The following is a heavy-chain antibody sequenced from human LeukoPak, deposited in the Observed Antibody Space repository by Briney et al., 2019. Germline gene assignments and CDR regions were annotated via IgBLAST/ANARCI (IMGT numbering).Heavy chain of an antibody. J-gene: IGHJ4*02. CDR3: ARDGGYSYALDY. CDR1: GFTFSSYS. CDR2: ISSSSSYI. V-gene: IGHV3-21*01. D-gene: IGHD5-18*01. Sequence: GGSLRLSCAASGFTFSSYSMNWVRQAPGKGLEWVSSISSSSSYIYYADSVKGQFTISRDNAKNSLYLQMNSLRAEDTAVYYCARDGGYSYALDYWGQGTLVTVSS.